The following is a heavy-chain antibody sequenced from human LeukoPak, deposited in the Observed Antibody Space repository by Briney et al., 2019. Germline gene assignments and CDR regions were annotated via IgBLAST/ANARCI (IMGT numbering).Heavy chain of an antibody. CDR3: ARSRRIRGVIAYFDY. D-gene: IGHD3-10*01. CDR2: ISSSSSTI. CDR1: GFTFSSYS. V-gene: IGHV3-48*01. J-gene: IGHJ4*02. Sequence: PGGSLRLSCAASGFTFSSYSMNWVRQAPGKGLEWVSYISSSSSTIYYADSVKGRFTISRDNAKNSLYLQMNSLRAEDTAVYYCARSRRIRGVIAYFDYWGQGTLVTASS.